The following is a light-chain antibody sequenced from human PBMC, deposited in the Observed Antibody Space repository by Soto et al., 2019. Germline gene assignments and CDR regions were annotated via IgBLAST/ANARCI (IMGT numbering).Light chain of an antibody. CDR3: MEDLQTPFT. J-gene: IGKJ3*01. Sequence: IVMPQSPLSLPVTPVEPASISCRTSQSLLHSNGYNYLDWYLQKPMQSPQLLIYLGSNRSSGVPERFSGSGSCTDFTLEISRAEAEDVGVYYCMEDLQTPFTFGPGTKVDIK. CDR1: QSLLHSNGYNY. CDR2: LGS. V-gene: IGKV2-28*01.